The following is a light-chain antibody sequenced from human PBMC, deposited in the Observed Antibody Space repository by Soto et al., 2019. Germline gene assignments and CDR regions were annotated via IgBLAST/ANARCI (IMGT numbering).Light chain of an antibody. Sequence: EIVMTQSPATLSVSPGERATLSCRASQSVSNNLAGFQQKPGQAPRLLIYDASTRATGIPARFRGSGSGTEFTLTISSLQSEDFAVYYCQQYNNWPPVTFGPGTKVDIK. CDR2: DAS. CDR1: QSVSNN. CDR3: QQYNNWPPVT. J-gene: IGKJ3*01. V-gene: IGKV3-15*01.